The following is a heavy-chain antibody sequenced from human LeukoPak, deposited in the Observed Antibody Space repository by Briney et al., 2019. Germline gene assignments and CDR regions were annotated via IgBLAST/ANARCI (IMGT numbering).Heavy chain of an antibody. D-gene: IGHD3-3*01. Sequence: GGSLRLSCAASGFTFSSYSMNWVRQAPGKGLEWVSSISSSSSYIYYADSVKGRFTISRDNAKNSLYLQMNSLRAEDTAVYYCARLLWSGYYLDYWGQGTLVTVSS. J-gene: IGHJ4*02. CDR1: GFTFSSYS. CDR3: ARLLWSGYYLDY. V-gene: IGHV3-21*01. CDR2: ISSSSSYI.